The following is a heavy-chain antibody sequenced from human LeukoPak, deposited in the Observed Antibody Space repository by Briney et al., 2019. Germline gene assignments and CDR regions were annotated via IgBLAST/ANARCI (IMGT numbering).Heavy chain of an antibody. Sequence: SETLSLTCAVSGYSISSGYYWGSIRQPPAKGLEWIGSIYYSGSTYYNPSLKSRVTISVDTSKNQFSLKLSSVTAADTAVYYCARQGRRGSGSIWGQGTMVTVSS. J-gene: IGHJ3*02. D-gene: IGHD3-10*01. CDR2: IYYSGST. V-gene: IGHV4-38-2*01. CDR1: GYSISSGYY. CDR3: ARQGRRGSGSI.